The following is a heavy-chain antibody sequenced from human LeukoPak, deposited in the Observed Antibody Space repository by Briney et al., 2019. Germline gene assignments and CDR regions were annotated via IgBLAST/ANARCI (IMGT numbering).Heavy chain of an antibody. CDR1: GGSISSNNW. J-gene: IGHJ3*02. CDR3: ARVQPYYDILTGPHAFGI. V-gene: IGHV4-4*02. Sequence: SETLSLTCAVSGGSISSNNWWSWVRQPPGKGLEWIGEIYHSGSTNYNPSLKSRVTISVDKSKNQFSLKLSSVTAADTAVYYCARVQPYYDILTGPHAFGIWGQGTMVTVSS. CDR2: IYHSGST. D-gene: IGHD3-9*01.